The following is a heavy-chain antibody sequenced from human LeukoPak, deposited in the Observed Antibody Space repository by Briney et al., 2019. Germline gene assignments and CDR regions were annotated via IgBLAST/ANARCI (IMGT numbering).Heavy chain of an antibody. D-gene: IGHD3-10*01. Sequence: GGSLRLSCAASGFTFSSYGMRWVRQAPGKGLEWVAVIWYDGSNKYYADSVKGRFTISRDNSKNTLYLQMNSLRAEDTAVYYCARGRAVLLWFGEGFDFDYWGQGTLVTVSS. CDR2: IWYDGSNK. J-gene: IGHJ4*02. CDR3: ARGRAVLLWFGEGFDFDY. CDR1: GFTFSSYG. V-gene: IGHV3-33*01.